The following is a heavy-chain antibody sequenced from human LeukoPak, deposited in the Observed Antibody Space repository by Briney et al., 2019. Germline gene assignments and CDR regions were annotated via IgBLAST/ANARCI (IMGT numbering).Heavy chain of an antibody. CDR3: ARVKLYGDYSGPRRDWFDP. V-gene: IGHV4-4*07. CDR1: GGSISSYY. D-gene: IGHD4-17*01. J-gene: IGHJ5*02. Sequence: SETLSLTCTVSGGSISSYYWSWIRQPAGMGPEWIGRIYTSGSTNYNPSLKSRVTMSVDTSKNQFSLKLSSVTAADTAVYYCARVKLYGDYSGPRRDWFDPWGQGTLVTVSS. CDR2: IYTSGST.